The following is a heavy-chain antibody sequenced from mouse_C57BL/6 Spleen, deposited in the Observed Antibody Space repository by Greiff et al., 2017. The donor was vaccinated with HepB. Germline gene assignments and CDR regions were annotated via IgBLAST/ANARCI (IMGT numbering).Heavy chain of an antibody. Sequence: QVQLQQSGAELVKPGASVKISCKASGYAFSSYWMNWVKQRPGKGLEWIGQIYPGDGDTNYNGKFKGKATLTADKSSSTAYMQLSSLTSEDSAVYFCARSDYDYDEGAWFAYWGQGTLVTVSA. J-gene: IGHJ3*01. V-gene: IGHV1-80*01. CDR3: ARSDYDYDEGAWFAY. D-gene: IGHD2-4*01. CDR1: GYAFSSYW. CDR2: IYPGDGDT.